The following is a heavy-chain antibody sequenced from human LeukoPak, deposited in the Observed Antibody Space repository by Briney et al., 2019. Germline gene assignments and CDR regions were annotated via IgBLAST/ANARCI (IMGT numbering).Heavy chain of an antibody. J-gene: IGHJ2*01. CDR3: ARDRYESGTYSYFDL. V-gene: IGHV4-59*01. CDR1: GGSISSYY. CDR2: IYYSGTT. D-gene: IGHD1-26*01. Sequence: SETLSLTCTVSGGSISSYYWSWIRQPPGKGLEWIGYIYYSGTTNYNPSLKSRVTISVDTSKNQFSLKLGSVTAADTAVYYCARDRYESGTYSYFDLWGRGTLATVSS.